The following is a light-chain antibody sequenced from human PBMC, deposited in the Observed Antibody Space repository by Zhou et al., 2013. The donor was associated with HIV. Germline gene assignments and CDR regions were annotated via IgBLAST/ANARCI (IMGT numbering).Light chain of an antibody. V-gene: IGKV1-5*03. J-gene: IGKJ2*01. CDR1: QSISSW. Sequence: DIQMTQSPSTLSASVGDRVTITCRASQSISSWLAWYQQKPGKAPKLLIYKASSLESGVPSRFSGSGSGTEFTLTISSLQPDDFATYFCQQSYSVPPTFGQGTKLEI. CDR3: QQSYSVPPT. CDR2: KAS.